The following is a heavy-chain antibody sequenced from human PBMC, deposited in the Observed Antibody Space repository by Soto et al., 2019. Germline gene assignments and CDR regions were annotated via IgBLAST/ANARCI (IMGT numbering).Heavy chain of an antibody. CDR3: ASQGLPYFDWSPTPFYYMDV. V-gene: IGHV4-34*01. CDR1: GGSFSGYY. J-gene: IGHJ6*03. D-gene: IGHD3-9*01. Sequence: QVQLQQWGAGLLEPSETLSLTCAVYGGSFSGYYWSWIRQPPGKGLEWIGEINHSGNTNYNPSLKSRVTISVDKSTNQFSLKPSSVSAADTAVYYCASQGLPYFDWSPTPFYYMDVWGKGTTVTVSS. CDR2: INHSGNT.